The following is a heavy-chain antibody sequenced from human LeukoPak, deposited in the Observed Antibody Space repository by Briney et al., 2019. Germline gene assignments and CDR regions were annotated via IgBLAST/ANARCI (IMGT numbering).Heavy chain of an antibody. CDR3: ARDLFPLSSGWPKNFDY. CDR2: INPNSGGT. D-gene: IGHD6-19*01. CDR1: GYTFTGYY. Sequence: ASVKVSCKASGYTFTGYYMHWVRQAPGQGLEWMGWINPNSGGTNYAQKFQGRVTMTRDTSISTAYMELSRLRSDDTAVYYCARDLFPLSSGWPKNFDYWGQGTLVTVSS. J-gene: IGHJ4*02. V-gene: IGHV1-2*02.